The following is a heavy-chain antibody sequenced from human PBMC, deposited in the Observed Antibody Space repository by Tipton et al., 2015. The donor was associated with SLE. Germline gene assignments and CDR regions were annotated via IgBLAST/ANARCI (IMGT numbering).Heavy chain of an antibody. D-gene: IGHD3-10*01. Sequence: TLSLTCTVSGGSISSHYWSWIRQAPGKGLEWIGYISNSETTNYNPSLKSRVTISVDTSKNQFSLKLRSVTAADTAMYYCAGASWSYGFFDYWGQGTLVTVSP. J-gene: IGHJ4*02. CDR3: AGASWSYGFFDY. CDR1: GGSISSHY. V-gene: IGHV4-59*11. CDR2: ISNSETT.